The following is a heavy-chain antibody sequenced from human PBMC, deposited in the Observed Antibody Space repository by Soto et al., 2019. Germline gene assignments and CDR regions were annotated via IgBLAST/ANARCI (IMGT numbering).Heavy chain of an antibody. CDR1: GYTFTSYG. Sequence: QVHLVQSGAEVKKPGASVKVSCKGSGYTFTSYGITWVRQAPGQGLEWMGWISAHNGNTDYAQKLQGRVTVTRDTTTSTAYRELRSLRSDGTAVYYCARGRHVDYWGQGALVTVSS. CDR3: ARGRHVDY. J-gene: IGHJ4*02. CDR2: ISAHNGNT. V-gene: IGHV1-18*01.